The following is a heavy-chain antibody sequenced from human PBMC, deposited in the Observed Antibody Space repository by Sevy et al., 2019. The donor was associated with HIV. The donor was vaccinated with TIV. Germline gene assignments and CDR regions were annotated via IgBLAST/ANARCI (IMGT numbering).Heavy chain of an antibody. D-gene: IGHD3-16*01. CDR1: GFTFSDFY. CDR2: ISDSGHIK. V-gene: IGHV3-11*01. J-gene: IGHJ4*02. Sequence: GGSLRLSCAASGFTFSDFYMSWIRQAPGKGLEWVSYISDSGHIKHYEDSVKGRFLISRDNAHNTVHLQMNSLTAEDTAVYYCVRGGGRIHDFDYWGRGTLVTVSS. CDR3: VRGGGRIHDFDY.